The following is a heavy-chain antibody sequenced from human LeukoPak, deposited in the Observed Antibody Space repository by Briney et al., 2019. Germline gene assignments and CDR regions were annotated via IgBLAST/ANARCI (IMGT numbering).Heavy chain of an antibody. V-gene: IGHV6-1*01. CDR1: GDSVSSNSAA. J-gene: IGHJ4*02. CDR2: TYYRSKWYN. D-gene: IGHD5-18*01. CDR3: ARDHGQDSYGPYYFDY. Sequence: SQTLSLTCAISGDSVSSNSAAWNWIRQSPSRGLEWLGRTYYRSKWYNDYAVSVKSRITINPDTSKNQSSLQLNSVTPEDTAVYYCARDHGQDSYGPYYFDYWGQGTLVTVSS.